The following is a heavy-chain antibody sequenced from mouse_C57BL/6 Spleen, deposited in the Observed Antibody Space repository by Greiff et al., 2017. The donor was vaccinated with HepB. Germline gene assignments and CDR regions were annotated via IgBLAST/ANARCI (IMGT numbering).Heavy chain of an antibody. D-gene: IGHD1-1*01. V-gene: IGHV1-69*01. CDR2: IDPSDSYT. J-gene: IGHJ1*03. Sequence: QVQLQQPGAELVMPGASVKLSCKASGYTFPSYWMHWVKQRPGQGLEWIGEIDPSDSYTNYNQKFKGKSTLTVDKSSSTAYMQLSSLTSEDSAVYYCARRASYYGSSYWYFDVWGTGTTVTVSS. CDR3: ARRASYYGSSYWYFDV. CDR1: GYTFPSYW.